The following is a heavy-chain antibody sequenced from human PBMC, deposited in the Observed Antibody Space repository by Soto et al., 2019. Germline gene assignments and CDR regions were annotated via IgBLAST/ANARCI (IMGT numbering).Heavy chain of an antibody. CDR2: ISSSSSYI. J-gene: IGHJ4*02. D-gene: IGHD3-22*01. Sequence: EVQLVESGGGLVKPGGSLRLSCAASGFTFSSYSMNWVRQAPGKGLEWVSSISSSSSYIYYADSVKGRFTISRDNAKNSLHLQMTSLRSEPTAVYYCASHPCDSSGYSYSFDYWGQGTLVTVSS. CDR1: GFTFSSYS. CDR3: ASHPCDSSGYSYSFDY. V-gene: IGHV3-21*01.